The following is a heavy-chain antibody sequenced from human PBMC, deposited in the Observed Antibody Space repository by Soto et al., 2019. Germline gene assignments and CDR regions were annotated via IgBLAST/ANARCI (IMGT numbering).Heavy chain of an antibody. Sequence: QVQLVQSGAEVKKPGSSVKVSCKASGGTFSSYAISWVRHAPGQGLEWMGGIIPIFGTANYAQKFQGRVTITADESTSTAYMELSSLRSEDTAVYYCASRPSGSYYSSNLFDPWGQGTLVTVSA. V-gene: IGHV1-69*01. J-gene: IGHJ5*02. CDR3: ASRPSGSYYSSNLFDP. D-gene: IGHD1-26*01. CDR2: IIPIFGTA. CDR1: GGTFSSYA.